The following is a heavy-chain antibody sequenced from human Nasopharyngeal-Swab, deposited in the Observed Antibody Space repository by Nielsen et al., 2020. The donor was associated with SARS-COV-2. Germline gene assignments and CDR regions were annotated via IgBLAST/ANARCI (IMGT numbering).Heavy chain of an antibody. J-gene: IGHJ4*02. CDR3: ARSSSWALEY. Sequence: GESLKISCAASGFTFSTYWMHWVRQPPGKGLLWVSRIDTDGTITDYADSVKGRFTISRDNAKNTLYLQMNTLRAEDTAVYYCARSSSWALEYWGQGTPVTVSA. CDR1: GFTFSTYW. D-gene: IGHD6-13*01. CDR2: IDTDGTIT. V-gene: IGHV3-74*01.